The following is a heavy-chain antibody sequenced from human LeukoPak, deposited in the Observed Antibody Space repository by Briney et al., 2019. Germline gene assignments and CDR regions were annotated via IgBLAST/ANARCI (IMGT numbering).Heavy chain of an antibody. Sequence: GGSLRLSCAASGFTFSNYAINWVRQAPGKGLEWVSGISSTGGSTYYADSVKGRFTISRDNSKNTVYLQMNSLRAEDTAVYYCATFSYAGNAGGSVGPWGQGTLVTVSS. CDR1: GFTFSNYA. D-gene: IGHD4-23*01. V-gene: IGHV3-23*01. J-gene: IGHJ5*02. CDR2: ISSTGGST. CDR3: ATFSYAGNAGGSVGP.